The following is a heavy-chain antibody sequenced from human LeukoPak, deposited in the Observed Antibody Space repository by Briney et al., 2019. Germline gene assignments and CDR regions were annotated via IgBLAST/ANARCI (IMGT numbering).Heavy chain of an antibody. J-gene: IGHJ4*02. Sequence: KPSETLSLTCAVYGGSFSGYYWSWIRQPPGKGLEWIGEINHSGSTNYNPSLKSRVTISVDTSKNQFSLKLTSVTAADTAVYYCASSTTLLNMVTTRWGQGTLVTVSS. CDR3: ASSTTLLNMVTTR. CDR2: INHSGST. V-gene: IGHV4-34*01. CDR1: GGSFSGYY. D-gene: IGHD5-12*01.